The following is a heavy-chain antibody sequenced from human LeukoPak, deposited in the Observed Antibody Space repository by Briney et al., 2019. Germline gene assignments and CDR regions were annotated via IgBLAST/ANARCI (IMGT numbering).Heavy chain of an antibody. CDR1: GFTFSSHS. D-gene: IGHD2-21*02. CDR3: AREHKDYDGDGYYYGY. CDR2: ISISSSSI. V-gene: IGHV3-48*02. J-gene: IGHJ4*02. Sequence: GGSLRLSCAASGFTFSSHSMNWVRQAPGKGLEWVSYISISSSSIYYADSVKGRFTISRNNAKNSLYLQMNSLRDDDTAVYYCAREHKDYDGDGYYYGYWGQGTLVTVSS.